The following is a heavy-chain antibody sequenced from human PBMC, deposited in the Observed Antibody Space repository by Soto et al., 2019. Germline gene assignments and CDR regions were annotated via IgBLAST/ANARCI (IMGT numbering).Heavy chain of an antibody. J-gene: IGHJ3*02. CDR2: IYWDDDK. Sequence: QITLKESGPTLVKPTQTLTLTCTFSGFSLSTSGVGVGWTRQPPGKALEWLALIYWDDDKRYSPSLNSRLTIPTDTAKNQAPLTLTGTAPAHTATYNGAHSPTRPYCCSPGCYVFPDAFDIWGQGTMVTVSS. V-gene: IGHV2-5*02. CDR1: GFSLSTSGVG. D-gene: IGHD2-2*01. CDR3: AHSPTRPYCCSPGCYVFPDAFDI.